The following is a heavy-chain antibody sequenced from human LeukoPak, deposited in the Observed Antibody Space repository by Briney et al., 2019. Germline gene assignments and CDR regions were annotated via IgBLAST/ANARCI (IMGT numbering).Heavy chain of an antibody. J-gene: IGHJ4*02. CDR3: ATVVAATSDVDY. Sequence: ASVKVSCKVSGYTLTELSMHWVRQAPGKGLEWMGGFDPEDGETIYAQKFQGRVTMTEDTSTDTAYMELSSLRSEDTAVYYCATVVAATSDVDYWGQGTLVTVSS. D-gene: IGHD2-15*01. V-gene: IGHV1-24*01. CDR1: GYTLTELS. CDR2: FDPEDGET.